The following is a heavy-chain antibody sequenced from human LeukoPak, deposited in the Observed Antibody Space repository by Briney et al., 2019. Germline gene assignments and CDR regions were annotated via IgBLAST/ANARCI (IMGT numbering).Heavy chain of an antibody. D-gene: IGHD6-19*01. V-gene: IGHV4-34*01. Sequence: SETLSLTCAVYGGSFSAYYWSWIRQPPGKGLEWIGEINQSGSINYNPSLKSRVTISVDTSKNQFSLKLNSMTAADTAVYFCVRLVAVASNYFDPWGQGTLVTVSS. CDR2: INQSGSI. CDR1: GGSFSAYY. J-gene: IGHJ5*02. CDR3: VRLVAVASNYFDP.